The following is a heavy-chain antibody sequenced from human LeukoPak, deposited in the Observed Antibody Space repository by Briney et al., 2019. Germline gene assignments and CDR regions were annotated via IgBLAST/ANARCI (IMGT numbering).Heavy chain of an antibody. CDR2: INGGDGDT. Sequence: ASVKVSFKASGYTFTSFAIHWVRQAPGQRLEWMGWINGGDGDTKYLQNFQGRVTITRDTSASTSYMELSSLTSEDTAIYYCALTDYGDYWGQGTLVTVSS. CDR3: ALTDYGDY. V-gene: IGHV1-3*01. J-gene: IGHJ4*02. CDR1: GYTFTSFA.